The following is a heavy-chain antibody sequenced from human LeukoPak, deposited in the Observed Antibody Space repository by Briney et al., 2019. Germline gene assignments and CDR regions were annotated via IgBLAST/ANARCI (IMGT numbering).Heavy chain of an antibody. D-gene: IGHD2-21*01. CDR3: ARDLSEDLIPYYLDY. CDR1: GYTFTSYG. V-gene: IGHV1-18*01. CDR2: ISAYNGNT. J-gene: IGHJ4*02. Sequence: ASVKVSCKASGYTFTSYGVSWVRQAPGQGLEWMGWISAYNGNTNYAQKLQGRVTMTTDTSTSTAYMELRSLRSDDTAVYYCARDLSEDLIPYYLDYWGQGTLVTVSS.